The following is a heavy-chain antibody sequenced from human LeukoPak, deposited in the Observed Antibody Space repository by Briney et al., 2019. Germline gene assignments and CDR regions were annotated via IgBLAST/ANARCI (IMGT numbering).Heavy chain of an antibody. J-gene: IGHJ3*02. CDR3: ARDGHSGGAFDI. D-gene: IGHD2-15*01. CDR1: GYTFTAYY. CDR2: IYPKNGDT. Sequence: ASVKVSCKASGYTFTAYYLHWVRQAPGQGLEWMGWIYPKNGDTNFAQKFQGRVTMTRDTSITTTYVELNRLRSDDTAVYYCARDGHSGGAFDIWGQGTMVTVSS. V-gene: IGHV1-2*02.